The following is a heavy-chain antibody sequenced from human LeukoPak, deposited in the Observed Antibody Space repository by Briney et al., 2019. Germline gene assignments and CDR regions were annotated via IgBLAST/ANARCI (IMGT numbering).Heavy chain of an antibody. CDR2: IYYSGST. V-gene: IGHV4-59*01. CDR1: GGSISSYY. Sequence: SETLSLTCTVSGGSISSYYWSWIRQPPGKGLEWIGYIYYSGSTNYNPSLKSRVTISVDTSKNQFSLKLSSVTAADTAVYYCARVRDVDTVCYYYYMDVWGKGTTVTVSS. J-gene: IGHJ6*03. CDR3: ARVRDVDTVCYYYYMDV. D-gene: IGHD5-18*01.